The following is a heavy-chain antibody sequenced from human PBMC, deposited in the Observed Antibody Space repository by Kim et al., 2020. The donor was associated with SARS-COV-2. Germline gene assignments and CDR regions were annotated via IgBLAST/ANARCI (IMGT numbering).Heavy chain of an antibody. D-gene: IGHD6-19*01. CDR2: MNPNSGNT. Sequence: ASVKVSCKASGYTFTSYDINWVRQATGQWLEWMGWMNPNSGNTGYVQKFQGRVTMTRNTSISTAYMELSSLRSEDTAVYYCARRRVAANNWFDPWGQGTLVTVSS. CDR3: ARRRVAANNWFDP. J-gene: IGHJ5*02. V-gene: IGHV1-8*01. CDR1: GYTFTSYD.